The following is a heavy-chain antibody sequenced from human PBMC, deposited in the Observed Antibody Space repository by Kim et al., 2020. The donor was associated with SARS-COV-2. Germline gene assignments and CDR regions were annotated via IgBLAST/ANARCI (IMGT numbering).Heavy chain of an antibody. CDR2: VYYSGST. Sequence: SETLSLTCTVSGGLIRNHYWSWIRQPPGKGLEWIGYVYYSGSTDYNPSLKSRVTISVDTSKNHFSLNLSSVTAADTAVYYCARWDRGWFNPWGQGTLVTVSS. V-gene: IGHV4-59*11. J-gene: IGHJ5*02. D-gene: IGHD1-26*01. CDR1: GGLIRNHY. CDR3: ARWDRGWFNP.